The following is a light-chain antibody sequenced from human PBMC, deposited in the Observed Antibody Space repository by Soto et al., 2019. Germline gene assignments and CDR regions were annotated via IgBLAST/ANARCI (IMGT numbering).Light chain of an antibody. CDR2: GES. CDR3: QQYTNWPPWT. J-gene: IGKJ1*01. CDR1: QSVSSH. Sequence: EIVMRQSPATLSVYPGERAPLSCRASQSVSSHGDWYPQKPGLAPRLLIYGESTRATGIPARFSGSGYGTEVTLPIGSRQSEDFAVYYWQQYTNWPPWTLGQGTKV. V-gene: IGKV3-15*01.